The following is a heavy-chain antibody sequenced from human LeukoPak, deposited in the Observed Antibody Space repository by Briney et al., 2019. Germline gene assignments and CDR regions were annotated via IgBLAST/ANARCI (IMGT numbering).Heavy chain of an antibody. CDR3: ARALSGCVLCFDY. Sequence: ASVKVSCKTSGYTFIGYDINWVRRATGQGLEWMGWMNPNSGDTGYAQKFQGRVTMTRDTSISTAYMELSSLRSEDTAVYYCARALSGCVLCFDYWGQGSLVTVSP. V-gene: IGHV1-8*01. CDR1: GYTFIGYD. D-gene: IGHD6-19*01. CDR2: MNPNSGDT. J-gene: IGHJ4*02.